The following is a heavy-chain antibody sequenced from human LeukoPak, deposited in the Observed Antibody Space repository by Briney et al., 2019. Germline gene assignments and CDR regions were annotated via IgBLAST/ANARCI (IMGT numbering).Heavy chain of an antibody. V-gene: IGHV3-30*01. J-gene: IGHJ5*01. Sequence: PGGSLRLSRAASGFTVSSNYMSWVRQAPGKGLEWVAVTSPDGNEKYYADSVKGRFTISRDNSKNTVFLQMNGLSTEDTAVYSCFTGSAYYYDSWGQGTLVTVSS. D-gene: IGHD3-22*01. CDR2: TSPDGNEK. CDR1: GFTVSSNY. CDR3: FTGSAYYYDS.